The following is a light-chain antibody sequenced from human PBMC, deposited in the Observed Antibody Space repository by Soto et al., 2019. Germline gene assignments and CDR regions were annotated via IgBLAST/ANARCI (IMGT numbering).Light chain of an antibody. V-gene: IGKV3-11*01. CDR1: QSISSY. CDR2: DAS. CDR3: QQRSN. Sequence: EIVLTQSPATLSLSPGERATLSCRASQSISSYLAWYQQKPGQAPRLLIYDASNRATGIPARFSGSGSGTAFTIPLSSLEAEDFAVYYCQQRSNFGQGTRLEIK. J-gene: IGKJ5*01.